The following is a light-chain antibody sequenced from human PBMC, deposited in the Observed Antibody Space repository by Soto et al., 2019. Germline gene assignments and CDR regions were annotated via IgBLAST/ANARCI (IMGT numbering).Light chain of an antibody. Sequence: EIVMTQSPATLSVSTWERVTLSCMAIHRFSSYLAWYQHKPGHAPRLLIYVTSTLATGIPARFSGSGYGTDLTLSISRLQSEDFAVYYCQQYNNWPLTFGGGTKVEIK. CDR2: VTS. CDR1: HRFSSY. J-gene: IGKJ4*01. CDR3: QQYNNWPLT. V-gene: IGKV3-15*01.